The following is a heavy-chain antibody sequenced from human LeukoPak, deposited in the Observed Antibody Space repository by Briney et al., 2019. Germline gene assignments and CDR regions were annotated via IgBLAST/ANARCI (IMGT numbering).Heavy chain of an antibody. CDR3: ARGQYSGNDYDY. J-gene: IGHJ4*02. CDR1: GGSISSYY. D-gene: IGHD5-12*01. CDR2: IYYSGST. Sequence: PSETLSLTCTVSGGSISSYYWSWIRQPPGKGLEWIGCIYYSGSTNYNPSLQSRVTISVDTSKNQLSLKLSSVTAADTAVYYCARGQYSGNDYDYWGQGTLVTVSS. V-gene: IGHV4-59*01.